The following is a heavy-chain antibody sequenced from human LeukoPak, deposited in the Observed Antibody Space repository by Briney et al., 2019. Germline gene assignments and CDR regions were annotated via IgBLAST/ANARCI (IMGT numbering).Heavy chain of an antibody. Sequence: SGPTLVKPTQTLTLTCTFSGFSLSTSGMGVGWIRRPPGKALEWLALIYWDDDNRYNPSLKNRLSITKDTPKNLVVLTMTNMDPVDTATYYCAHVAKFYFDSSGYSLGYFDYWGQGTLVTVSS. CDR3: AHVAKFYFDSSGYSLGYFDY. J-gene: IGHJ4*02. D-gene: IGHD3-22*01. CDR2: IYWDDDN. V-gene: IGHV2-5*02. CDR1: GFSLSTSGMG.